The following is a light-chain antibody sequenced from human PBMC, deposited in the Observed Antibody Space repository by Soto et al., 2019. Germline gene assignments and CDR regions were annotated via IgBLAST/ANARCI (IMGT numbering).Light chain of an antibody. Sequence: QSALTQPASVSGSPGQSITISCTGTSRDVGDNKYISWYQQHPGKVPKVILYDVSNRPSGVSNRFSGSKSGNTASLTISGLQVDDEADYYCYSHTSGTRGVFGGGTKVTVL. V-gene: IGLV2-14*01. J-gene: IGLJ2*01. CDR2: DVS. CDR1: SRDVGDNKY. CDR3: YSHTSGTRGV.